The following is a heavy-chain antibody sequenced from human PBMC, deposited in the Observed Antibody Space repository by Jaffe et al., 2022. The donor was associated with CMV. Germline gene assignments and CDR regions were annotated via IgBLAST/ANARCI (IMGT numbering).Heavy chain of an antibody. Sequence: EVQLVESGGGLVQPGRSLRLSCAASGFTFDDYAMHWVRQAPGKGLEWVSGISWNSGSIGYADSVKGRFTISRDNAKNSLYLQMNSLRAEDTALYYCAKDIGFGDGYNYGMDVWGQGTTVTVSS. D-gene: IGHD3-3*01. V-gene: IGHV3-9*01. CDR3: AKDIGFGDGYNYGMDV. CDR1: GFTFDDYA. J-gene: IGHJ6*02. CDR2: ISWNSGSI.